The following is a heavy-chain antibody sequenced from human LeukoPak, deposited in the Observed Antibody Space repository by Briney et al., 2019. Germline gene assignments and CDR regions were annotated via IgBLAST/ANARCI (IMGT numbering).Heavy chain of an antibody. D-gene: IGHD2-15*01. CDR1: GFTFSTYG. CDR2: VGSDDNYK. J-gene: IGHJ6*03. Sequence: GGSLRLSCAASSGFTFSTYGMNWVRQAPGKGQEWVSFVGSDDNYKYYADSLKGRFTISRDNAWSSVYLQMSSLRAEDTAVYYCVGIKKGYYNMDVWGKGTTVTVSS. CDR3: VGIKKGYYNMDV. V-gene: IGHV3-21*01.